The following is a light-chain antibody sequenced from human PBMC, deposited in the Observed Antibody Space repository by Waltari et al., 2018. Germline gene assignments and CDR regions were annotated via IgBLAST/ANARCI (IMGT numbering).Light chain of an antibody. CDR1: NSNIGRNA. J-gene: IGLJ2*01. Sequence: QSVLIQPPSASGTPGQRVTLSCSGSNSNIGRNAINWYQQLPGTAPKLLMSGDDQRPSGVPDRFSGSKSGTSASLAISGLQSEDEADYYCSAWDDSLNGPISGGGTKLTVL. CDR3: SAWDDSLNGPI. V-gene: IGLV1-44*01. CDR2: GDD.